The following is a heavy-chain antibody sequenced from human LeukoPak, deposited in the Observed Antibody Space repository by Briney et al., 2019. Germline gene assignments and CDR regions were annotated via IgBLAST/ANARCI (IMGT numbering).Heavy chain of an antibody. J-gene: IGHJ4*02. Sequence: SETLSLTCTVSGGSISNYYWNWIRQPPGKGLEWIGYIYYSGSTTYNPSLKTRVTISVDTSKNQFSLKLSSVTAADTAVYYCARHSDSSGFYFAYWGQGTLVTVSS. D-gene: IGHD3-22*01. V-gene: IGHV4-59*08. CDR2: IYYSGST. CDR3: ARHSDSSGFYFAY. CDR1: GGSISNYY.